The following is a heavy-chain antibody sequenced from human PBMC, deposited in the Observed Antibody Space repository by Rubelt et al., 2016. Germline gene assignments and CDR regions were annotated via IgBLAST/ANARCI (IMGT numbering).Heavy chain of an antibody. V-gene: IGHV4-39*01. CDR3: ARRPTAEEGSVGCDD. D-gene: IGHD6-25*01. Sequence: QLQLQESGPGLVKPSETLSLTCTVSGGSISSSSYYWGWIRQPPGKGLEWIGSIYYSGSTYYNPSIQGGVTIAVDTSKNPFARKRSSVTGADTAVYYCARRPTAEEGSVGCDDWGQGTLVTVSS. J-gene: IGHJ4*02. CDR1: GGSISSSSYY. CDR2: IYYSGST.